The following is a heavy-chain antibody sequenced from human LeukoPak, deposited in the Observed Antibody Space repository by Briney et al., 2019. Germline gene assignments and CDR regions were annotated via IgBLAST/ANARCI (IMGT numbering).Heavy chain of an antibody. CDR1: GITFNNYD. J-gene: IGHJ4*02. CDR2: IKYDGIET. D-gene: IGHD1-1*01. Sequence: GGSLRLSCVASGITFNNYDLHWVRQAPGKGLEWVAVIKYDGIETFYADSVEGRFTFSRDNSRNTLYLQMNSLRGEDTAVYYCAKEAAICTIADCRTGFYYWGEGALVAVST. V-gene: IGHV3-30*02. CDR3: AKEAAICTIADCRTGFYY.